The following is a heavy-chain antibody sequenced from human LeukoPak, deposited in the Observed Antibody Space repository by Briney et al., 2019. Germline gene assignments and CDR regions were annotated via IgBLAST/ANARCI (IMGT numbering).Heavy chain of an antibody. Sequence: ASVKVSCKASGYTFTSYYMHWVRQAPGQGLEWMGIINPSGGSTSYAQKFQGRVTMTTDTSTSTVYMELRSLRSDDTAVYYCARGTGNYGDPASFDYWGQGTLVTVSS. V-gene: IGHV1-46*01. CDR1: GYTFTSYY. J-gene: IGHJ4*02. D-gene: IGHD4-17*01. CDR2: INPSGGST. CDR3: ARGTGNYGDPASFDY.